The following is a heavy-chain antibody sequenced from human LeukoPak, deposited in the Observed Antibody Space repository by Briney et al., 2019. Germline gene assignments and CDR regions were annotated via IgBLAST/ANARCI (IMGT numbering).Heavy chain of an antibody. V-gene: IGHV3-74*01. CDR2: INSDGSST. D-gene: IGHD3-22*01. CDR3: ARERYYYDSSGYYYSTGLDY. J-gene: IGHJ4*02. CDR1: GFTFSSYA. Sequence: GGSLRLSCAASGFTFSSYAMSWVRQAPGKGLVWVSRINSDGSSTSYADSVKGRFTISRDNAKNTLYLQMNSLRAEDTAVYYCARERYYYDSSGYYYSTGLDYWGQGTLVTVSS.